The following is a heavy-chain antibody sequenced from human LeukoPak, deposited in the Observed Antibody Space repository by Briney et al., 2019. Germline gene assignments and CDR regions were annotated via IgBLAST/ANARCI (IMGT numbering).Heavy chain of an antibody. Sequence: ASMKVSWKYSGFTFTDHYIHWVRQGPGQGLEWMGYIGPHSTVTSSPQEFQGRVTMTRDASMSTAYMELTRLTSDDTAVYYCVREGEGPLSKDFDYWGQGTLVTVSS. J-gene: IGHJ4*02. CDR2: IGPHSTVT. D-gene: IGHD2/OR15-2a*01. V-gene: IGHV1-2*02. CDR1: GFTFTDHY. CDR3: VREGEGPLSKDFDY.